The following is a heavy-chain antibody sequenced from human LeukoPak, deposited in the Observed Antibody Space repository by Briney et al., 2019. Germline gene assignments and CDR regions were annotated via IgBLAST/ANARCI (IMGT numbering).Heavy chain of an antibody. CDR3: AVPILSGSYYGAFDI. Sequence: GSSVKVSCKASGGTFSSYAISWVRQAPGQGLEWMGGIIPIFGTANYAQKFQGRVTITTDESTSTAYMELSSLRSEDTAVYHCAVPILSGSYYGAFDIWGQGTMVTVSS. CDR2: IIPIFGTA. CDR1: GGTFSSYA. D-gene: IGHD1-26*01. V-gene: IGHV1-69*05. J-gene: IGHJ3*02.